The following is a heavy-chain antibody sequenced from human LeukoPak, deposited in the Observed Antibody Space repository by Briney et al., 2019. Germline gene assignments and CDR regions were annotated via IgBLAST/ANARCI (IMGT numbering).Heavy chain of an antibody. V-gene: IGHV1-58*02. D-gene: IGHD2-2*01. Sequence: SVKVSCKASGFTFTSSAMQWVRQARGQRLEWIGWIVVGSGNTNYAQKFQERVTITRDMSTSTAYMELSSLRSEDTAVYYCAADPYCSSTSCYGGFYYYYGMDVWGQGTTVTVSS. CDR2: IVVGSGNT. CDR1: GFTFTSSA. J-gene: IGHJ6*02. CDR3: AADPYCSSTSCYGGFYYYYGMDV.